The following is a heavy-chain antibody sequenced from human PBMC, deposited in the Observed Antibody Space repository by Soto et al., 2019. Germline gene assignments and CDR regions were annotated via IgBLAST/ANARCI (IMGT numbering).Heavy chain of an antibody. V-gene: IGHV3-33*01. J-gene: IGHJ5*02. Sequence: VQLMESGGGVVQPGMSLRLSCAASGFTFSRYGMHWVRQAPGKGLEWVALIWYDGTNKRYADSVKGRFTISRDNSKNTLYLQMNTLRAEDTAVYYCARDENYYDSSGYYYFGRDWFDPWGQGTLVTVSS. D-gene: IGHD3-22*01. CDR2: IWYDGTNK. CDR3: ARDENYYDSSGYYYFGRDWFDP. CDR1: GFTFSRYG.